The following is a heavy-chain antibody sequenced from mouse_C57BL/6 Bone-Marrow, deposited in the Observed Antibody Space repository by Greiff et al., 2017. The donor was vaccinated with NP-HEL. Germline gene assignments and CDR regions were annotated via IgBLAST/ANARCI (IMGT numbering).Heavy chain of an antibody. D-gene: IGHD1-1*01. V-gene: IGHV1-42*01. CDR2: INPSTGGT. Sequence: EVQRVESGPELVKPGASVKISCKASGYSFTGYYMNWVKQSPEKSLEWIGEINPSTGGTTYNQKFKAKATLTVDKSSSTAYMQLKSLTSEDSAVYYCARIYYYGSSYGWFAYWGQGTLVTVSA. CDR3: ARIYYYGSSYGWFAY. CDR1: GYSFTGYY. J-gene: IGHJ3*01.